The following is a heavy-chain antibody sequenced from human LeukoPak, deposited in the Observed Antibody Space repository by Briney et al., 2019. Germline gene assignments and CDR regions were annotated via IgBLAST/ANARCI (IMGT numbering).Heavy chain of an antibody. J-gene: IGHJ4*02. CDR2: ITGSGRDT. CDR3: AKGTLGSCSGVTCYDFDN. D-gene: IGHD2-8*02. CDR1: GFTFSTYA. Sequence: GGSLRLSCAASGFTFSTYAMNWVRQAPGKRLELVSSITGSGRDTYYAGSVKGRITISRDNSRNTLYLQMNSLRAEDTDLYYSAKGTLGSCSGVTCYDFDNWGQGTLVTVSS. V-gene: IGHV3-23*01.